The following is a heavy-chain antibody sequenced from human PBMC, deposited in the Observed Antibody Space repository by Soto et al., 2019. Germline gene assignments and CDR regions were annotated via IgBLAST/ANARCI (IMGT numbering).Heavy chain of an antibody. V-gene: IGHV5-51*01. CDR1: GYTFSNFW. CDR2: IYPGDYET. J-gene: IGHJ4*02. CDR3: ARSPRSSPYFDY. D-gene: IGHD6-13*01. Sequence: LKISCQCSGYTFSNFWIAWVRQLPGKGLEWMGIIYPGDYETRYSPSFHGKVTISADRSISTAYLQWSSLEASDSAFYFCARSPRSSPYFDYWGQGALVTVSS.